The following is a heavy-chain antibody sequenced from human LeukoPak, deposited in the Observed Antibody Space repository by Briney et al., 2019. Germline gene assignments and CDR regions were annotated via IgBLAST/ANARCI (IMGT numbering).Heavy chain of an antibody. CDR1: GYTFSDYY. Sequence: ASVKVSCKASGYTFSDYYLHWVRQAPGQGLEWMGWMNPNSGGTNYAQKFQGRITMTGDTSTAYLELSRLRSDDTAVYYCARDLGSTIIVGGDAFDLWGHGTMVTVSS. J-gene: IGHJ3*01. CDR2: MNPNSGGT. CDR3: ARDLGSTIIVGGDAFDL. D-gene: IGHD3-22*01. V-gene: IGHV1-2*02.